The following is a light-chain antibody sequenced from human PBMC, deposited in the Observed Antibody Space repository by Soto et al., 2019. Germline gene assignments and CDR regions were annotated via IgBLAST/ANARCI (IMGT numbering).Light chain of an antibody. J-gene: IGKJ1*01. V-gene: IGKV3-15*01. CDR3: QQYNNWPPWT. Sequence: EIVMTQSPATLSVSPGERATLYCRASQSVSSNLAWYQQKPGQAPRLLIYGASTRATAIPARFSGSGSGTEFTLTISSLQSEDFAVYYCQQYNNWPPWTFGQGTKVEIK. CDR2: GAS. CDR1: QSVSSN.